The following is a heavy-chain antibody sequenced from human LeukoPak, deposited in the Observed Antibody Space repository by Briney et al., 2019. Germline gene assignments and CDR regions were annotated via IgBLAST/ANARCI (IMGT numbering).Heavy chain of an antibody. CDR3: AARWLQFASLDY. D-gene: IGHD5-24*01. CDR2: ISYDGSNK. Sequence: GGSLRLSCAASGFTFSSYGMHWVRQAPGKGLEWVAVISYDGSNKYYADSVKGRFTISRDNSKNTLYLQMNSLRAEDTAVCYCAARWLQFASLDYWGQGTLVTVSS. CDR1: GFTFSSYG. J-gene: IGHJ4*02. V-gene: IGHV3-30*03.